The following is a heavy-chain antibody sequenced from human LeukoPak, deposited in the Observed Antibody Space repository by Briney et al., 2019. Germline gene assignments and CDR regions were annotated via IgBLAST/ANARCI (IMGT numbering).Heavy chain of an antibody. CDR1: GFTVSNKY. CDR2: IYSDGRT. V-gene: IGHV3-53*01. D-gene: IGHD3-10*02. J-gene: IGHJ6*04. CDR3: AELGITMIGGV. Sequence: GGSLRLSCAASGFTVSNKYMTWVRQAPGKGLEWVSLIYSDGRTYYADSVKGRFTISRDNAKNSLYLQMNSLRAEDTAVYYCAELGITMIGGVWGKGTTVTISS.